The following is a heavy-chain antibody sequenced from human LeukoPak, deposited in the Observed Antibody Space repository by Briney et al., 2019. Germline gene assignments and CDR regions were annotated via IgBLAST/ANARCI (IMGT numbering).Heavy chain of an antibody. J-gene: IGHJ4*02. D-gene: IGHD1-26*01. Sequence: GGSLRLSCAASGFTFSSYAMSWVRQAPGRGLEWVSFISGSGSDIFYADSVKGRFTISRDNAKNSVSLQMDSLRGDDTAVYYCARDIGGSYSAIDYWGQGTLVTVSS. V-gene: IGHV3-21*05. CDR2: ISGSGSDI. CDR1: GFTFSSYA. CDR3: ARDIGGSYSAIDY.